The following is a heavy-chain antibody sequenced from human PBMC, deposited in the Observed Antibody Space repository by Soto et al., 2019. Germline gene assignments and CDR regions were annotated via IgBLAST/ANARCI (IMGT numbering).Heavy chain of an antibody. CDR2: IKEDGSER. CDR1: GFIFSHYW. J-gene: IGHJ4*02. V-gene: IGHV3-7*04. CDR3: ARATGAAKEDY. Sequence: EVQLVESGGGLVQPGGSLRLSCAASGFIFSHYWMSWVRQAPGKGLEWVANIKEDGSERYYVDSVKGRFTISRDNAKNSLYLQMNSLRAEDTAVYYCARATGAAKEDYWGQGTLVTVSS. D-gene: IGHD3-10*01.